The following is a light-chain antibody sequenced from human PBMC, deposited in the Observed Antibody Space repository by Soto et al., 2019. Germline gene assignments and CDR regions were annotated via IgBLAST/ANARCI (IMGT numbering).Light chain of an antibody. V-gene: IGKV1-27*01. CDR2: AAS. CDR3: QKYISAPWT. J-gene: IGKJ1*01. CDR1: QAIRNQ. Sequence: DIRMTQPPSTLSASVGDRVTITCRASQAIRNQLAWYQQKSGIVPKLLIYAASTLQAGVPSRFSGSGSGTDFTLTISRLQPEDVATYYCQKYISAPWTFGQGTKV.